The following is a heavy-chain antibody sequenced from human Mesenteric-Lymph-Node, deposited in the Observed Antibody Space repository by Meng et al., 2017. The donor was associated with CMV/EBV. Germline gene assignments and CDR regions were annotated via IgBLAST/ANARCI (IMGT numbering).Heavy chain of an antibody. CDR2: IYYSGST. CDR1: GASISGQS. D-gene: IGHD3-3*01. CDR3: ASSGSGYYKGWFDP. Sequence: SETLSLTCKVSGASISGQSWSWIRQPPGKGLEWIGYIYYSGSTNYNPSLKSRVTISVDTSKNQFSLKLSSVTAADTAVYYCASSGSGYYKGWFDPWGQGTLVTVSS. V-gene: IGHV4-59*11. J-gene: IGHJ5*02.